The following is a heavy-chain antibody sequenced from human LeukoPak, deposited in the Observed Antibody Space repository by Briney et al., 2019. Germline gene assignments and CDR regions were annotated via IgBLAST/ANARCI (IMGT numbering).Heavy chain of an antibody. CDR1: GFTFSSYW. CDR2: IKQDGSEK. CDR3: AKNGGPHGMDV. D-gene: IGHD3-16*01. V-gene: IGHV3-7*02. J-gene: IGHJ6*02. Sequence: GGSLRLSCAASGFTFSSYWMNWVRQAPGKGLEWVANIKQDGSEKYYVDSVKGRFTISRDNAKNSLYLQMYSLRVEDTAVYYCAKNGGPHGMDVWGQGTTVTVSS.